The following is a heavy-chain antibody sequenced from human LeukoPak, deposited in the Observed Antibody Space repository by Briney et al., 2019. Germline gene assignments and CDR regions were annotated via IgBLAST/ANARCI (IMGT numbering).Heavy chain of an antibody. CDR2: ISNSGDT. V-gene: IGHV3-23*01. J-gene: IGHJ4*02. Sequence: GGSLRLSCAASGFTFSTYATTWVGQAPGKGLEWVSVISNSGDTYSPGSVEARFTISRDNAKNTLYLQMNSRRAEDTAVYYCVRVVHSWDLGYWGQGTLVTVSS. CDR1: GFTFSTYA. CDR3: VRVVHSWDLGY. D-gene: IGHD3-3*01.